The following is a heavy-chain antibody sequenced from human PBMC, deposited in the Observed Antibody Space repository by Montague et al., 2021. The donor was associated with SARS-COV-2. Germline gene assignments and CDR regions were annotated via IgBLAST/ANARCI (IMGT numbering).Heavy chain of an antibody. CDR1: GFTFDDYA. Sequence: SLRLSCAASGFTFDDYAMHWVRQAPGKGLEWVSGISWNSGSIGYADSVKGRFTISRDNAKNSLYLQMNSLRAEDTALYYCAFYGVYALDYWGRGTLVTVSS. J-gene: IGHJ4*02. D-gene: IGHD4-17*01. V-gene: IGHV3-9*01. CDR2: ISWNSGSI. CDR3: AFYGVYALDY.